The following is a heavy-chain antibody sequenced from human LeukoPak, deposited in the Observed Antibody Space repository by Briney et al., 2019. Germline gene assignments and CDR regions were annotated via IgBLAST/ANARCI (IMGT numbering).Heavy chain of an antibody. V-gene: IGHV1-69*04. CDR3: ARDEPHSSSWYDY. CDR2: IIPILGIA. Sequence: ASVKVSCKASGGTFSSYAISWVRQAPGQGLEWMGRIIPILGIANYAQKFQGRVTITRDTSASTAYMELSSLRSEDTAVYYCARDEPHSSSWYDYWGQGTLVTVSS. D-gene: IGHD6-13*01. CDR1: GGTFSSYA. J-gene: IGHJ4*02.